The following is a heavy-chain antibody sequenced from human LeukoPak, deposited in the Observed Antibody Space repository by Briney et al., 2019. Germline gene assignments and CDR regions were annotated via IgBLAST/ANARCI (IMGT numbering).Heavy chain of an antibody. CDR3: ARESGDYDFWSGYYRGAFDY. Sequence: KPSETLSLTCTVSGGSISSYYWSWIRQPPGKGLEWIGYIYYTGSTNYNPSLKSRVTISIDTSQNQFSLKLSSVTAADTAVYYCARESGDYDFWSGYYRGAFDYWGQGTLVTVSS. D-gene: IGHD3-3*01. CDR2: IYYTGST. V-gene: IGHV4-59*12. CDR1: GGSISSYY. J-gene: IGHJ4*02.